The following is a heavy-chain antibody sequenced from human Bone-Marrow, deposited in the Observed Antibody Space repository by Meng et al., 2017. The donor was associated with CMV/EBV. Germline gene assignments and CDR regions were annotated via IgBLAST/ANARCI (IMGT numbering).Heavy chain of an antibody. Sequence: GESLKISCAASGFTFSSYWMHWVRQAPGKGLVWVSRINSDGSSTSYADSVKGRFTISRDNAKNTLYLQMNSLRAEDTAVYYCARDRWEVLMVQYGMDVWGQGTTVTVSS. CDR3: ARDRWEVLMVQYGMDV. CDR1: GFTFSSYW. J-gene: IGHJ6*02. V-gene: IGHV3-74*01. CDR2: INSDGSST. D-gene: IGHD2-8*01.